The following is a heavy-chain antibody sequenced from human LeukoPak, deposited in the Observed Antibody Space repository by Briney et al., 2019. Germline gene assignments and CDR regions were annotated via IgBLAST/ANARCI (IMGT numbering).Heavy chain of an antibody. CDR3: AKEKAAMVTVDAFDI. J-gene: IGHJ3*02. D-gene: IGHD5-18*01. CDR1: GFTFSSYG. CDR2: ISYDGSNK. V-gene: IGHV3-30*18. Sequence: PGGSLRLSCAASGFTFSSYGMHWVRQAPGKGLEWVAVISYDGSNKYYADSVKGRFTISRDNSMNTLYLQMNSLRAEDTAVYYCAKEKAAMVTVDAFDIWGQGTMVTVSS.